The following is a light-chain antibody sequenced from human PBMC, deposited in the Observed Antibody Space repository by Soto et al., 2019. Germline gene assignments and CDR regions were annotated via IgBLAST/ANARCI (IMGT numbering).Light chain of an antibody. CDR1: SSDLGAYDY. CDR2: DVS. CDR3: SSFADSSARDYV. J-gene: IGLJ1*01. Sequence: QSALTQPATVSGSPGQSITISCTGTSSDLGAYDYVSWYQQHPGGVPKLLIYDVSSRPSGVSSRFSGSKSGNTASLTISGLQADDESDYYCSSFADSSARDYVFGGGTKVTVL. V-gene: IGLV2-14*03.